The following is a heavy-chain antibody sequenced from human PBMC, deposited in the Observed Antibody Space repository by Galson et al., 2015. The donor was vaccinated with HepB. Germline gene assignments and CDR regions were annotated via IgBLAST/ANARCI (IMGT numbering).Heavy chain of an antibody. CDR3: ARPPPNLNTVYYYYFYAMDV. V-gene: IGHV3-23*01. J-gene: IGHJ6*02. Sequence: SLRLSCAASGLTFSTYAMSWVRQAPGKGLEWVSTISGSGITTYYADSVRGRFTISRDNSKNTLYLQMDSLRAEDTAVYYCARPPPNLNTVYYYYFYAMDVWGQGTTVTVSS. D-gene: IGHD2-2*02. CDR2: ISGSGITT. CDR1: GLTFSTYA.